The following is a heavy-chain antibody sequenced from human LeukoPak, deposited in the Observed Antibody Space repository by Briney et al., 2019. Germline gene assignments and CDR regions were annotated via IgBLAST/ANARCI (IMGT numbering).Heavy chain of an antibody. CDR1: GYTFTGYY. Sequence: ASVKVSCKASGYTFTGYYIHWVRHAPGQGLEWMGWINPNIGGTNYAQKFQGRVTMTRDTSISTAYMELSSLRSDDTAVYYCARGGGTVAYFDYWGQGTLVTVSS. J-gene: IGHJ4*02. CDR2: INPNIGGT. D-gene: IGHD6-19*01. V-gene: IGHV1-2*02. CDR3: ARGGGTVAYFDY.